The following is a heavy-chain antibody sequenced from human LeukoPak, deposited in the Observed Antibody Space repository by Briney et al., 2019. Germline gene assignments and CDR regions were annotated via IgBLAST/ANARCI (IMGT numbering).Heavy chain of an antibody. CDR3: ARGRDTMIVVVIGDYMDV. Sequence: PSETLSLTCTVSGDSISSYYWSWIRQPPGKGLEWIGEINHSGSTNYNPSLKSRVTISVDTSKNQFSLKLSSVTAADTAVYYCARGRDTMIVVVIGDYMDVWGKGTTVTVSS. CDR2: INHSGST. J-gene: IGHJ6*03. D-gene: IGHD3-22*01. V-gene: IGHV4-34*01. CDR1: GDSISSYY.